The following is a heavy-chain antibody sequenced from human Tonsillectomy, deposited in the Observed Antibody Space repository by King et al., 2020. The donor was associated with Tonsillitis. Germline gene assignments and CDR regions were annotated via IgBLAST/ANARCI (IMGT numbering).Heavy chain of an antibody. CDR3: ARGLSGGNSRIDH. J-gene: IGHJ4*02. Sequence: VQLVESGGGVVQPGRSLRLSCVASGFTFSRNAMHWVRQAPGKGLEWVAVTSYDGTNTYYEDSVKGRFTVSRDNYRSTLYLQLNSLRTEDTAVYYCARGLSGGNSRIDHWGQGTLVTVSS. CDR2: TSYDGTNT. V-gene: IGHV3-30*04. D-gene: IGHD1-26*01. CDR1: GFTFSRNA.